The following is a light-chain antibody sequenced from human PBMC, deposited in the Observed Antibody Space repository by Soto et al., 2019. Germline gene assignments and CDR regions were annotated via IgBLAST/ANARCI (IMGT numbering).Light chain of an antibody. Sequence: EIVMTQSPATLSVSPGERATFSCRASQSVSSNLAWYQQKPGQAPRLLIYAASTRAAGIPARFSGSGSGTDFTLTISRLGPEDFAVYYCQQYGSSPMTFGQGTRLEIK. CDR1: QSVSSN. CDR3: QQYGSSPMT. V-gene: IGKV3-15*01. J-gene: IGKJ5*01. CDR2: AAS.